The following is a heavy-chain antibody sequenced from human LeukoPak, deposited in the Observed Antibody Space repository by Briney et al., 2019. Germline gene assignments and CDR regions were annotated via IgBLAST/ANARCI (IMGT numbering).Heavy chain of an antibody. CDR1: GYTFTGYY. D-gene: IGHD4-17*01. V-gene: IGHV1-2*02. CDR2: INPNSGGT. J-gene: IGHJ4*02. Sequence: ASVKVSCKASGYTFTGYYMHWVRQAPGQGLEWMGWINPNSGGTNYAQKFQGRVTMTRDTSISTAYMELSRLRSDDTAVYYCAGGTTVTTPYYYFDYRGQGTLVTVSS. CDR3: AGGTTVTTPYYYFDY.